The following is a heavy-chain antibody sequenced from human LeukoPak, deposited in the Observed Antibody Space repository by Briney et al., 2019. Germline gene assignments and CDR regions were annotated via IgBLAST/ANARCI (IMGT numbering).Heavy chain of an antibody. CDR1: GFTFSAYG. CDR3: ARDVSFYADDY. Sequence: GSLRLSCAASGFTFSAYGMHWVRQAPGKGLEWVAVIWANGVTEHYADSVKGRFTISRDNSKSTLYLQMNSLTAEDTAIYYCARDVSFYADDYWGQGTLVTVSS. V-gene: IGHV3-33*01. CDR2: IWANGVTE. J-gene: IGHJ4*02. D-gene: IGHD2-2*01.